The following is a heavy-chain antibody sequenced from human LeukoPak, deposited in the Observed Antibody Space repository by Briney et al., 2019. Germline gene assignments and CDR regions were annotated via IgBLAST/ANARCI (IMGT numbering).Heavy chain of an antibody. CDR1: GYSFTSYW. Sequence: GESLKVSCKGSGYSFTSYWIGWVRQMPGKGLEWMGIIYPGDSDTRYSPSFQGQVTISADKSISTAYLQWSSLKASDTAMYYCARLLGFGELSDPYYFDYWGQGTLVTVSS. CDR3: ARLLGFGELSDPYYFDY. J-gene: IGHJ4*02. CDR2: IYPGDSDT. V-gene: IGHV5-51*01. D-gene: IGHD3-10*01.